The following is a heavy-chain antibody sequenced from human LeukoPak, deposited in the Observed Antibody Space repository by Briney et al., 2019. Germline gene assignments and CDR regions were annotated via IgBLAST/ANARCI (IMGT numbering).Heavy chain of an antibody. CDR3: ARTHMGYCSSTSCYIFDY. Sequence: SQTLSLTCTVSGGSISSRDYYWSWIRQPPGKGLEWIGYIYYSGSTYYNPSLKSRVTISVVTSKNQFSLKLSSVTAADTAVYYCARTHMGYCSSTSCYIFDYWGQGTLVTVSS. CDR1: GGSISSRDYY. J-gene: IGHJ4*02. V-gene: IGHV4-30-4*08. D-gene: IGHD2-2*02. CDR2: IYYSGST.